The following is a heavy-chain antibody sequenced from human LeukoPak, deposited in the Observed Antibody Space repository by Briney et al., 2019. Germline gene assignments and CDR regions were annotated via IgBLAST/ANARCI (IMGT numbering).Heavy chain of an antibody. V-gene: IGHV3-7*04. J-gene: IGHJ4*02. CDR1: GLTFNNYY. CDR2: INQDGSEQ. Sequence: GGSLRLSCAASGLTFNNYYMRCVRQAPGKGLEWVANINQDGSEQYYVDSVRGRFTISRDNAKNSLYLQINSLRADYTAVYYCPRATIAPAGIDYWGQGTLVTVSS. D-gene: IGHD6-13*01. CDR3: PRATIAPAGIDY.